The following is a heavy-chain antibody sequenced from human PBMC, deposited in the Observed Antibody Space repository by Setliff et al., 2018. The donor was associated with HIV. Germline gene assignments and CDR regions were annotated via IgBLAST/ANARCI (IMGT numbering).Heavy chain of an antibody. Sequence: GASVKVSCKASGYTFTSYGISWVRQAPGQGLEWMGWISAYNGNTNYAQKLQGRVTMTTDTSTSTAYMELRSLRSDDTAVYHCANSQDWSGYYALDYWGQGTLVTVSS. CDR2: ISAYNGNT. D-gene: IGHD3-3*01. CDR1: GYTFTSYG. V-gene: IGHV1-18*01. J-gene: IGHJ4*02. CDR3: ANSQDWSGYYALDY.